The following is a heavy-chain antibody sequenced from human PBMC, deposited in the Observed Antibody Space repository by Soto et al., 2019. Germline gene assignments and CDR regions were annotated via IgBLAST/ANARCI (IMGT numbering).Heavy chain of an antibody. CDR2: ISGSGGST. CDR3: AKVPAQPDYYYYYMDV. D-gene: IGHD2-2*01. Sequence: EVQLLESGGGLVQPGGSLRLSCAASGFTFSSYAMSWVRQAPGKGLEWVSAISGSGGSTYYADSVKGRFTISRDNSKNTLYLQMNSLRAEDTAVYYCAKVPAQPDYYYYYMDVWGKGTTVTVSS. CDR1: GFTFSSYA. V-gene: IGHV3-23*01. J-gene: IGHJ6*03.